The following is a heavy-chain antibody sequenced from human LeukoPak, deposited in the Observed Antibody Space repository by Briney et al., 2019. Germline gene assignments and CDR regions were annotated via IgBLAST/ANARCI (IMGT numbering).Heavy chain of an antibody. J-gene: IGHJ3*02. CDR1: GFTFSSYA. CDR3: ARDRSLDDALDM. D-gene: IGHD3-16*02. Sequence: GGSLRLSCAASGFTFSSYAMSWVRQAPGKGLEWVSAISGSGGSTYYADSVKGRFTISRDNVKNSVYLQMNNLRAEDTAVYFCARDRSLDDALDMWGQGTMVIVSS. V-gene: IGHV3-23*01. CDR2: ISGSGGST.